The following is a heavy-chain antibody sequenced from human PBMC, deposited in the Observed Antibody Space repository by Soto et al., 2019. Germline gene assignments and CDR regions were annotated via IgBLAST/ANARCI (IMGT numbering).Heavy chain of an antibody. Sequence: SLKVSCKPSAGTFSSYTISWVRQAPGQELEWMGRIIPILGIANYAQKFQDRVTITADKSTSRAYMELSSLRSGDTAVNYCAREAVVTTFSHNRFDPWGQGTLVTVSS. CDR3: AREAVVTTFSHNRFDP. CDR2: IIPILGIA. CDR1: AGTFSSYT. D-gene: IGHD4-4*01. J-gene: IGHJ5*02. V-gene: IGHV1-69*04.